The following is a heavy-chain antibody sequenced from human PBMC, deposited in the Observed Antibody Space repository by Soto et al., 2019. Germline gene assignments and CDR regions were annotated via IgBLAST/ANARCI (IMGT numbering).Heavy chain of an antibody. D-gene: IGHD3-10*01. CDR3: AKSMVREPYYYGMDV. CDR1: GFTFSSYA. V-gene: IGHV3-23*01. CDR2: ISGSGGST. Sequence: SLRLSCAASGFTFSSYAMSWVRQAPGKGLEWVSAISGSGGSTYYADSVDCRFTIARDNSKNTLYLEMNSLRAEDTAVYCCAKSMVREPYYYGMDVWGQGTTVTVSS. J-gene: IGHJ6*02.